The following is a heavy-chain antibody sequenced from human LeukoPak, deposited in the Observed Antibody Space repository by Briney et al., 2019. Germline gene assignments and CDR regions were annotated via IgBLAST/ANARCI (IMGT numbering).Heavy chain of an antibody. V-gene: IGHV3-48*04. CDR1: GVTFSSYS. J-gene: IGHJ4*02. CDR3: GRNYYGSGSYYPLDS. CDR2: ISSSSTTI. Sequence: GGSLRLSCAASGVTFSSYSMNWVRQAPGKGLEWVSYISSSSTTIYYADSVKGRFTISRDNAKSSLYLQMNSLRAEGTAVYYCGRNYYGSGSYYPLDSWGQGTLVTVSS. D-gene: IGHD3-10*01.